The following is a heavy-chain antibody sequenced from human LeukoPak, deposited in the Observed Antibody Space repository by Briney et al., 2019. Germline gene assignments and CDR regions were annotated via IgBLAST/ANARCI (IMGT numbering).Heavy chain of an antibody. V-gene: IGHV3-73*01. CDR2: IRSKANSYAT. D-gene: IGHD6-6*01. Sequence: GGSLRLSCAASGFTFSGSVMHWVRQASGKGLEWVGPIRSKANSYATAYAASVKGRFTISRDDSKNTAYLQMNSLKTEDTAVYYCTSQSIAARPTSLWGQGTLVTVSS. CDR1: GFTFSGSV. J-gene: IGHJ4*02. CDR3: TSQSIAARPTSL.